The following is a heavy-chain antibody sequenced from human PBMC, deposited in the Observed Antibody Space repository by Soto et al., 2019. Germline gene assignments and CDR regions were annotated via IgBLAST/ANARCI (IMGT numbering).Heavy chain of an antibody. CDR1: GGSFSGYY. J-gene: IGHJ5*02. D-gene: IGHD4-17*01. CDR3: ARLERLRRNWFDP. Sequence: QVQLQQWGAGLLKPSETLSLTCAVYGGSFSGYYWSWIRQPPGKGLEWIGEINHSGSTNYNPSLKSRVTISVDTYKNQFSLKLSSVTAADTAVYYCARLERLRRNWFDPWGQGTLVTVSS. CDR2: INHSGST. V-gene: IGHV4-34*01.